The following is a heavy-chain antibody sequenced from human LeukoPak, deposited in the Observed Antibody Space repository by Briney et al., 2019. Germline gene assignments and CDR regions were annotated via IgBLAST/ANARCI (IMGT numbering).Heavy chain of an antibody. V-gene: IGHV3-23*01. CDR1: GFTFSSYA. Sequence: GGSLRLPCVASGFTFSSYAMSWVRQAPGKGLKWVSGISGSGVSTYYTDSVKGRFTVSRDNSKNTMFLQMNSLRAEDTAVYYCAKGLYGDTFLNWFDPWGQGTLVTVSS. CDR3: AKGLYGDTFLNWFDP. D-gene: IGHD2-21*01. J-gene: IGHJ5*02. CDR2: ISGSGVST.